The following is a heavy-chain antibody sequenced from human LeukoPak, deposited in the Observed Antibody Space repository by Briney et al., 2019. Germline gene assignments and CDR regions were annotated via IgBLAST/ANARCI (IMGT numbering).Heavy chain of an antibody. CDR2: INHSGST. CDR3: ATVAGGGYDAPYYFDY. Sequence: SETLSLTCAVYGRSFSGYYWSWIRQPPGKGLEWIGEINHSGSTNYNPSLKSRVTISVDTSKNQFSLKLSSVTAADTAVYYCATVAGGGYDAPYYFDYWGQGTLVTVSS. V-gene: IGHV4-34*01. J-gene: IGHJ4*02. CDR1: GRSFSGYY. D-gene: IGHD5-12*01.